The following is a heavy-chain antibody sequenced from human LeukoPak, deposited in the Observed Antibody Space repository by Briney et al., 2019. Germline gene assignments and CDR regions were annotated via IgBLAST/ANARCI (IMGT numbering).Heavy chain of an antibody. CDR2: ISGSGGST. Sequence: PGASLRLSCAASGFTFSSYAMSWVRQAPGKGLEWVSAISGSGGSTYCADSVKGRFTISRDNSKNTLYLQMNSLRAEDTAVYYCAKDIAARPACFDYWGQGTLVTVSS. D-gene: IGHD6-6*01. CDR1: GFTFSSYA. J-gene: IGHJ4*02. CDR3: AKDIAARPACFDY. V-gene: IGHV3-23*01.